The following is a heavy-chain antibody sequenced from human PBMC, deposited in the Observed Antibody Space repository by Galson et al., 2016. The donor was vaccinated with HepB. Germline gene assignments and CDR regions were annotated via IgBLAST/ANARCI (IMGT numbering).Heavy chain of an antibody. CDR1: GFSFSSFW. V-gene: IGHV3-7*03. J-gene: IGHJ4*02. CDR2: INQDGSDK. CDR3: ASDRRYSSWSF. D-gene: IGHD6-13*01. Sequence: CAASGFSFSSFWMSWVRQTPGKGLEWVATINQDGSDKYYVDSVKGRFTISRDNAKNSLYLQMNSLRAGDTAVYYCASDRRYSSWSFWGQGTLVTVSS.